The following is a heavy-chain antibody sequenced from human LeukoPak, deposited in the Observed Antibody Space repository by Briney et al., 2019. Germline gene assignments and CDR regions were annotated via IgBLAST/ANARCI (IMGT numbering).Heavy chain of an antibody. CDR1: GFILSTSE. V-gene: IGHV3-48*03. Sequence: PGGSLRLSCVASGFILSTSEMNWVRQAPGKGLEWVSFIASDSTIYYADSVKGRFTLSRDNARNSLYLQMNSLRAEDTAVYYCAKDQRTGYSSGWYDYWGQGTLVTVSS. CDR3: AKDQRTGYSSGWYDY. J-gene: IGHJ4*02. D-gene: IGHD6-19*01. CDR2: IASDSTI.